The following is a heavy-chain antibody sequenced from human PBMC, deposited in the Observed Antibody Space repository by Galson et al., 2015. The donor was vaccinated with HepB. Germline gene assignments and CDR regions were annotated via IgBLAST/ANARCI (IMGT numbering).Heavy chain of an antibody. CDR3: AKDSLYDFWSGCYNGAFDY. Sequence: SLRLSCAASGFTFSSYGMHWVRQAPGKGLEWVAVISYDGSNKYYADSVKGRFTISRDNSKNTLYLQMNSLRAEDTAVYYCAKDSLYDFWSGCYNGAFDYWGQGTLVTVSS. D-gene: IGHD3-3*01. J-gene: IGHJ4*02. CDR2: ISYDGSNK. CDR1: GFTFSSYG. V-gene: IGHV3-30*18.